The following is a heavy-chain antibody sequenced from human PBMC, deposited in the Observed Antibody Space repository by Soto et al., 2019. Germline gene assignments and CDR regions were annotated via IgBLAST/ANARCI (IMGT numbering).Heavy chain of an antibody. J-gene: IGHJ6*02. CDR2: ISYDGSNK. Sequence: QVQLVESGGGVVQPGRSLRLSCAASGFTFSSYAMHWVRQAPGKGLEWVAVISYDGSNKYYADSVKGRFTISRDNSKNTLYLQMNSLRAEDTAVYYCAREGGAQGDYVYGIVVLGQGTTVTVSS. CDR1: GFTFSSYA. CDR3: AREGGAQGDYVYGIVV. V-gene: IGHV3-30-3*01.